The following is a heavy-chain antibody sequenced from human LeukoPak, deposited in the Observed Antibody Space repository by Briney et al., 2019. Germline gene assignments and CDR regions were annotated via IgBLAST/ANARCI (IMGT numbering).Heavy chain of an antibody. Sequence: GESLKISCKGSGYSFTTNWIGWVRQMPGKGLEWMGIIYPGDSDTRYSPSFQGQVTISADKSISTAYLQWSSLKASDTAMYYCARRQYSSSWYIYNWFDPWGQGTLVTVSS. CDR2: IYPGDSDT. V-gene: IGHV5-51*01. J-gene: IGHJ5*02. CDR1: GYSFTTNW. D-gene: IGHD6-13*01. CDR3: ARRQYSSSWYIYNWFDP.